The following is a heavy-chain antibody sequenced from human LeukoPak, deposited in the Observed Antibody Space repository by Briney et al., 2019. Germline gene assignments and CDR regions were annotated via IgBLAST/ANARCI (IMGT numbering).Heavy chain of an antibody. D-gene: IGHD2-2*02. J-gene: IGHJ4*02. V-gene: IGHV3-21*01. Sequence: GGSLRLSCAASGFTFSSYSMNWVRQAPVKGLEWVSSISSSSSYIYYADSVKGRFTISRDNAKNSLYLQMNSLRAEDTAVYYCARDHPRYCSSTSCYTPPDYWGQGTLVTVSS. CDR3: ARDHPRYCSSTSCYTPPDY. CDR2: ISSSSSYI. CDR1: GFTFSSYS.